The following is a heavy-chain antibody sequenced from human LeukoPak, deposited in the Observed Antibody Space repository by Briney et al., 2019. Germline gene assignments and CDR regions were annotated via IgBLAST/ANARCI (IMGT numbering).Heavy chain of an antibody. J-gene: IGHJ4*02. CDR1: GASISSFY. Sequence: SETLSLTCTVSGASISSFYWSWVRQPPGRGLEWIAYIYYSGNTNHNPSLKSRVTISLGTSENQFSLKLSSVTAADTAVYYCARHSTGGRGFDSWGQGTLVTVSS. CDR2: IYYSGNT. D-gene: IGHD7-27*01. V-gene: IGHV4-59*08. CDR3: ARHSTGGRGFDS.